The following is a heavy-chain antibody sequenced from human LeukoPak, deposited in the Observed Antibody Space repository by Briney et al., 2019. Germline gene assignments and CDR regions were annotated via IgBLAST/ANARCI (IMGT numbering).Heavy chain of an antibody. J-gene: IGHJ6*04. CDR1: GFTFSSYE. V-gene: IGHV3-48*03. Sequence: PGGSLRLSCAASGFTFSSYEMNWVRQAPGKGLEWVSYISSSGSTIYYADSVKGRFTISRDNAKNALYLQMYSLRAEDTAVYYCAELGITMIGGVWGKGNTVTISS. CDR2: ISSSGSTI. CDR3: AELGITMIGGV. D-gene: IGHD3-10*02.